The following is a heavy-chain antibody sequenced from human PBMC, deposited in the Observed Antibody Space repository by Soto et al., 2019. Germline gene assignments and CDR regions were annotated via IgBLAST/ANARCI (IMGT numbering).Heavy chain of an antibody. Sequence: QVQLVESGGGVVQPGRSLRLSCAASGFTFSSYAMHWVRQAPGKGLEWVAVISYDGSNKYYADSVKGRFTISRDNSKNTXYXXMNSLRAEDTAVYYCARGLGLRFLEWMYYYYGMDVWGQGTTVTVSS. J-gene: IGHJ6*02. CDR1: GFTFSSYA. CDR2: ISYDGSNK. CDR3: ARGLGLRFLEWMYYYYGMDV. V-gene: IGHV3-30-3*01. D-gene: IGHD3-3*01.